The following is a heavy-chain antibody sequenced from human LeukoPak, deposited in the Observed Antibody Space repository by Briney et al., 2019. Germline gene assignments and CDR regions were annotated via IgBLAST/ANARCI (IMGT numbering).Heavy chain of an antibody. J-gene: IGHJ5*02. CDR1: GYTFTSYG. CDR2: ISAYNGNT. D-gene: IGHD5-18*01. Sequence: ASVKVSCKASGYTFTSYGISWVRQAPGQGLEWMGWISAYNGNTNYAQKLQGRVTMTTDTSTSTAYMELRSLRSDDTAVYYCARDGGGDGIQLWSQRQNWFDPWGQGTLVTVSS. V-gene: IGHV1-18*01. CDR3: ARDGGGDGIQLWSQRQNWFDP.